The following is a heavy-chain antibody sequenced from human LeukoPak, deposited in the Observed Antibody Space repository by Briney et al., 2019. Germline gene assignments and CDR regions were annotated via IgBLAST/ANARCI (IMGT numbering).Heavy chain of an antibody. J-gene: IGHJ6*02. V-gene: IGHV4-30-4*08. CDR1: GGSISSGDFY. CDR2: IYYSRST. Sequence: SETLSLTCTVSGGSISSGDFYWSWIRQPPGTGPEWIGYIYYSRSTYYNPSLKSRVSISVDTSKNQFSLKLSSVTAADTAVYYCARRHCGGDCYEYYYYYYGMDVWGQGTTVTVSS. CDR3: ARRHCGGDCYEYYYYYYGMDV. D-gene: IGHD2-21*02.